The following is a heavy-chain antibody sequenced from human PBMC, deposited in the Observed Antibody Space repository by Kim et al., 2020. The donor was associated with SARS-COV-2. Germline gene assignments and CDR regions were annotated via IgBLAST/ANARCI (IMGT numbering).Heavy chain of an antibody. D-gene: IGHD6-19*01. CDR2: MYYSGTT. V-gene: IGHV4-59*13. CDR3: ARGNGWYNY. CDR1: GGSISNYY. J-gene: IGHJ4*02. Sequence: SETLSLTCTVSGGSISNYYWSWIRQPPGKGLEWIGYMYYSGTTSYNPSLKSRVTISVDTSKNQFSLKLSSVTAADTAVYYCARGNGWYNYWGQGTLVTVSS.